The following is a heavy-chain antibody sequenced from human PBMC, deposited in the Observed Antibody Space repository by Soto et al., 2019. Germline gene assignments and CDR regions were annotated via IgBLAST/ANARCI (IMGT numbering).Heavy chain of an antibody. V-gene: IGHV1-2*02. Sequence: GASVKVSCKASGYTFTGYYMHWVRQAPGQGLEWMGWINPNSGGTNYAQKFQGRVTMTRDTSISTAYMELSRLRSDDTAVYYCARGPQPYYDFWSGYLRDYYGMDVWGQGTTVTV. CDR1: GYTFTGYY. J-gene: IGHJ6*02. CDR3: ARGPQPYYDFWSGYLRDYYGMDV. D-gene: IGHD3-3*01. CDR2: INPNSGGT.